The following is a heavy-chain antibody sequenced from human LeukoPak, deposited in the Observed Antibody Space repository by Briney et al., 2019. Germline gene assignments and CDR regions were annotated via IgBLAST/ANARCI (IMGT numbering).Heavy chain of an antibody. CDR2: IYYSGST. CDR3: AREGITTGAFDI. D-gene: IGHD3-10*01. Sequence: PSETLSLTCTVSGFSISSYYWSWIRQPPGKGLEWIGYIYYSGSTNYNPSLKSRVTISVDTSKKQFSLKLSSVTAAETAVYYCAREGITTGAFDIWGQGIMVTVSS. J-gene: IGHJ3*02. CDR1: GFSISSYY. V-gene: IGHV4-59*01.